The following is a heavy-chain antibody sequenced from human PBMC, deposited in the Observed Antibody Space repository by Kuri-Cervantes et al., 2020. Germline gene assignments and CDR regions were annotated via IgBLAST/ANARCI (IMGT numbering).Heavy chain of an antibody. V-gene: IGHV1-18*01. CDR1: GGTFSSYA. J-gene: IGHJ3*02. D-gene: IGHD3-10*01. CDR2: ISTYNGDT. CDR3: ARSTRLADYGTGEIDI. Sequence: ASVKVSCKASGGTFSSYAISWVRQAPGQGLEWMGWISTYNGDTKYAQNVQGRVTMTTDASTNTAYVELRSLRSGDTAVYYCARSTRLADYGTGEIDIWGQGTMVTVSS.